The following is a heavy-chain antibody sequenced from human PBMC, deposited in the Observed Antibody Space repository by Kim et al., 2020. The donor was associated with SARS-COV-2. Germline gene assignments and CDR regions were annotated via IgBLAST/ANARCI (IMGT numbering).Heavy chain of an antibody. D-gene: IGHD3-16*01. CDR2: ISYDGSNK. V-gene: IGHV3-30*18. J-gene: IGHJ4*02. CDR1: GFTFSSYG. Sequence: GGSLRLSCAASGFTFSSYGMHWVRQAPGKGLEWVAVISYDGSNKYYADSVKGRFTISRDNSKNTLYLQMNSLRAEDTAVYYCAKEPTLGYWGQGTLVTVSS. CDR3: AKEPTLGY.